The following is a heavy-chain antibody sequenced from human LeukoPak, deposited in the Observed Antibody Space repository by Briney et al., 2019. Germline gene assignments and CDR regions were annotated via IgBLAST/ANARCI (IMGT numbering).Heavy chain of an antibody. D-gene: IGHD6-13*01. Sequence: GGSLRLSCAASGFTFSSYSMNWVRQAPGKGLEWVSSISSSSSYIYYADSVKGRFTISRDNAKNSLYLQMNSLRAEDTAVYYCARVISSSWYGEDYWGQGTLVTVSS. CDR1: GFTFSSYS. CDR3: ARVISSSWYGEDY. J-gene: IGHJ4*02. V-gene: IGHV3-21*01. CDR2: ISSSSSYI.